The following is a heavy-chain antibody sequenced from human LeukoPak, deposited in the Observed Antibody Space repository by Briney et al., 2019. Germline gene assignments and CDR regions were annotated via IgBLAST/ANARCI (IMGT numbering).Heavy chain of an antibody. CDR1: GGSFSGYY. V-gene: IGHV4-34*01. CDR2: INHSGST. Sequence: SETLSLTCAVYGGSFSGYYWSWIRQPPGKGLEWIGEINHSGSTNYNPSLKSRVTISVDTSKNQFSLKLSSVTAADTAVYYCARVSGSYADYFDYWGQGTLVTVSS. D-gene: IGHD1-26*01. CDR3: ARVSGSYADYFDY. J-gene: IGHJ4*02.